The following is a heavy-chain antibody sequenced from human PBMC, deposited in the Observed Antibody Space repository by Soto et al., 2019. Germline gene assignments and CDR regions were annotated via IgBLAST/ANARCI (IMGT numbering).Heavy chain of an antibody. CDR3: AKGARGYSPSGMDV. CDR1: GFSFSGYA. J-gene: IGHJ6*02. V-gene: IGHV3-23*01. CDR2: ISGSGATP. D-gene: IGHD5-12*01. Sequence: EVQLLESGGGLVQPGGSLRLSCAASGFSFSGYAISWVRLAPGKGLEWVSGISGSGATPFYADSVKGRFTISRDNSQNTLYLKMNSLRAEDTAVYYWAKGARGYSPSGMDVWGQGTTVTVSS.